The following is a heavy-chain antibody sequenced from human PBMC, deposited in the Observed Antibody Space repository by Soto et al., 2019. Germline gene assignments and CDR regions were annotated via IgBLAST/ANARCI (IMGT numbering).Heavy chain of an antibody. D-gene: IGHD2-21*02. CDR1: GGSISSGGYS. Sequence: QLQLQESGSGLVKPSQTLSLTCAVSGGSISSGGYSWSWIRQPPGKGLEWIGYIYHSGSTYSNPSLKSRVTISVDRSKNQFSLKLSSVTAADTAVYYCARVAYCGGDCYRGFDPWGQGTLVTVSS. V-gene: IGHV4-30-2*01. CDR2: IYHSGST. CDR3: ARVAYCGGDCYRGFDP. J-gene: IGHJ5*02.